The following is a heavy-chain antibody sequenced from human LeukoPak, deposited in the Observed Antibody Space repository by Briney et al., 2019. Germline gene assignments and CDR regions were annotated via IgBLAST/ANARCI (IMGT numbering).Heavy chain of an antibody. D-gene: IGHD6-13*01. CDR3: ARGAAVGQTRDY. CDR2: MNPDSGDT. CDR1: GYTFTGYY. J-gene: IGHJ4*02. Sequence: ASVKVSCKASGYTFTGYYTYWVRQAPGQGLEWMGRMNPDSGDTNYAQKFTGRVAMTRDTSISTAYMELSSLRSDDTAVYYCARGAAVGQTRDYWGQGTLVTVSS. V-gene: IGHV1-2*06.